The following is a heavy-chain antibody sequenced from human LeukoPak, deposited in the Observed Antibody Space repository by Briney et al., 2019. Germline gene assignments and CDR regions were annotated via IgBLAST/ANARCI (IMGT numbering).Heavy chain of an antibody. V-gene: IGHV4-30-4*01. Sequence: SQTLSLTCTVSGGTISSDDYSWSWIRQPQGKGLEWFGYIYYSGSTYYNPSLKSRVTISVDTSKSQFCLKLSSVTAADTAVYYCALSYGSGAPFDYWGQGTLVTVSS. CDR1: GGTISSDDYS. CDR2: IYYSGST. J-gene: IGHJ4*02. D-gene: IGHD3-10*01. CDR3: ALSYGSGAPFDY.